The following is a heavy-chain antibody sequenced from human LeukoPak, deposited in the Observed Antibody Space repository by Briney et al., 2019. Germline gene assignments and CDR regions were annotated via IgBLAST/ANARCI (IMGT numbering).Heavy chain of an antibody. CDR3: ARDPGYESWSPFWGGMDV. J-gene: IGHJ6*03. Sequence: GGSLRLSCAASGFTFSSSWMHWVRQAPGKGLVWVSRITRDGSSTTYADSVKGRFTTSRDNAKNTLYLQMDSLRDDDTAVYYCARDPGYESWSPFWGGMDVWGNGTTVIVS. D-gene: IGHD3-16*01. V-gene: IGHV3-74*01. CDR1: GFTFSSSW. CDR2: ITRDGSST.